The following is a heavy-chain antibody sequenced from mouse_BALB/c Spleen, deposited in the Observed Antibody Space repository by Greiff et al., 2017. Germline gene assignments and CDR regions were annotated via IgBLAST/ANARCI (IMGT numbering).Heavy chain of an antibody. D-gene: IGHD1-1*01. CDR2: INPYNGAT. J-gene: IGHJ2*01. V-gene: IGHV1-31*01. Sequence: EVQLQQSGPELVKPGASVKISCKASGYSFTGYYMHWVKQSHVKSLEWIGRINPYNGATSYNQNFKDKASLTVDKSSSTAYMELHSLTSEDSAVYYCARYGYGSTFDYWGQGTTHTVAS. CDR1: GYSFTGYY. CDR3: ARYGYGSTFDY.